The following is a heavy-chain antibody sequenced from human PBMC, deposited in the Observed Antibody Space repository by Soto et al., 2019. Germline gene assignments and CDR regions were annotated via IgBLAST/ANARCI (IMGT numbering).Heavy chain of an antibody. CDR1: GGTFSSYS. CDR2: IIPIFGTA. Sequence: ASVKVSCEASGGTFSSYSRSWARQAPGQGLEWMGGIIPIFGTANYAQKFQGRVTITADEYTSTAYMELSSLRSEDTAVYYCARGNYDRSGYIVYFEYWGQGTLVTVYS. D-gene: IGHD3-22*01. CDR3: ARGNYDRSGYIVYFEY. J-gene: IGHJ4*02. V-gene: IGHV1-69*13.